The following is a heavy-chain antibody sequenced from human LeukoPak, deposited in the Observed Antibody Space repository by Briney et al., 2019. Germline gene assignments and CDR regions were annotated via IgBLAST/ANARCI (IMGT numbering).Heavy chain of an antibody. Sequence: PSETLSLTCTVSGGSISSSSYYWGWIRQPPGKGLEWIGSIYYSGSTYYNPSLKSRVTISVDTSKNQFSLKLSSVTAADTAVYYCARTTPEWGIAGLFDYWGQGTLVTVSS. CDR1: GGSISSSSYY. D-gene: IGHD6-13*01. CDR2: IYYSGST. V-gene: IGHV4-39*07. J-gene: IGHJ4*02. CDR3: ARTTPEWGIAGLFDY.